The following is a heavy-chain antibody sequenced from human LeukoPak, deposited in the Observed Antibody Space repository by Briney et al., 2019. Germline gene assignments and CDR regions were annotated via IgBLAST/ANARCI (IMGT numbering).Heavy chain of an antibody. D-gene: IGHD6-6*01. J-gene: IGHJ5*02. CDR2: IYTSGST. CDR1: GDSISSGSYY. CDR3: ARRRSSSSGRYNWFDP. V-gene: IGHV4-61*02. Sequence: PSETLSLTCTVSGDSISSGSYYWSWIRQPAGKGLEWIGRIYTSGSTNYNPSLKSRVTISVDTSKNQFSLKLSSVTAADTAVYYCARRRSSSSGRYNWFDPWGQGTLVTVSS.